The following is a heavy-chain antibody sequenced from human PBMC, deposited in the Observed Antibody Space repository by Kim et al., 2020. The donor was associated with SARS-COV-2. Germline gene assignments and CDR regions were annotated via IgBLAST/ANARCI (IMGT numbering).Heavy chain of an antibody. Sequence: GGSLRLSCAASGFTFSSYGMHWVRQAPGKGLEWVAVIWYDGSNKYYADSVKGRFTISRDNSKNTLYLQMNSLRAEDTAVYYCARGGSGYRPYSSSWYRPVEGFDYWGQGTLVTVSS. CDR1: GFTFSSYG. J-gene: IGHJ4*02. D-gene: IGHD6-13*01. CDR2: IWYDGSNK. V-gene: IGHV3-33*08. CDR3: ARGGSGYRPYSSSWYRPVEGFDY.